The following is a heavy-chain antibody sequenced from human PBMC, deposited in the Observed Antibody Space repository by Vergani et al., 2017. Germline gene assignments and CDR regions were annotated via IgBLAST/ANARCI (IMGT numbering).Heavy chain of an antibody. CDR3: GRGSDNYN. Sequence: EVQLLQSEGAVVQPGGSLRLSCVASGFIFSSHAMSWVRQGHGQGLEWVSSIKNTDDSTHYADSVKGRFTISRDNSKNTLYLQMNSLRVEDTAVYYCGRGSDNYNWGQGTLVTVSS. CDR2: IKNTDDST. V-gene: IGHV3-23*01. CDR1: GFIFSSHA. D-gene: IGHD5-24*01. J-gene: IGHJ4*02.